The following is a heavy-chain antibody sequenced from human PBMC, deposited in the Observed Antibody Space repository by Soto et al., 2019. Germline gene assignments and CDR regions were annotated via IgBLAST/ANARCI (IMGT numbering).Heavy chain of an antibody. CDR2: ISRDGGAT. CDR3: AKVSILTESYHYYAMDV. D-gene: IGHD3-9*01. Sequence: VQLVESGGGLIQPGGALRLSCAASGFTFSAYAMSWVRQAPGKGLEWVSGISRDGGATDYADSVKGRLTISRDNAKNPLFLQMNSLRAEDTAIYYCAKVSILTESYHYYAMDVWGQGTTVTVSS. V-gene: IGHV3-23*04. CDR1: GFTFSAYA. J-gene: IGHJ6*02.